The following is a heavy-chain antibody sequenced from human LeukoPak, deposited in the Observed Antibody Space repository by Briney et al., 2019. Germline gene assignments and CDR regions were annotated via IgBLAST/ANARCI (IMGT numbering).Heavy chain of an antibody. CDR3: ARKGDSTNYFDY. CDR1: GYTFTNYG. CDR2: INPNSGGT. J-gene: IGHJ4*02. Sequence: ASVKVSCKASGYTFTNYGITWVRQAPGQGLEWMGWINPNSGGTNYAQKFQGRVTMTRDMSISTAYMELSRLRSDDTAVYYCARKGDSTNYFDYWGQGTLVTVSS. D-gene: IGHD6-13*01. V-gene: IGHV1-2*02.